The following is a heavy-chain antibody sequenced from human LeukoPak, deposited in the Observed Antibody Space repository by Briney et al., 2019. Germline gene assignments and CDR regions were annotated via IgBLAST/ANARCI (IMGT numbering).Heavy chain of an antibody. CDR1: GFSFSGYG. CDR2: IWYDGTNK. V-gene: IGHV3-33*01. D-gene: IGHD5-18*01. Sequence: PGRSLRLSCAASGFSFSGYGMHWVRQAPGKGLEWVAVIWYDGTNKYYADSVKGRFAISRDNPKNTLYLQMNSLRAEDMAVYYCARDQRGFSYSKYYFDYWGQGTLVTVSS. CDR3: ARDQRGFSYSKYYFDY. J-gene: IGHJ4*02.